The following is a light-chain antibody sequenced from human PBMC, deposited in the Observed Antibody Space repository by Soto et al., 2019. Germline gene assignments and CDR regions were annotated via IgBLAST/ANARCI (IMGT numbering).Light chain of an antibody. CDR1: QSVSSY. V-gene: IGKV3-15*01. J-gene: IGKJ1*01. CDR2: GAS. Sequence: EIVMTQSPATLSVSPGERATLSCRASQSVSSYLAWYQQKPGQAPRLLIYGASARATGIPARFSGSGSGTEFTLTISSLESEDSAVYYCQQYSSWPPWTFGQGTKVDI. CDR3: QQYSSWPPWT.